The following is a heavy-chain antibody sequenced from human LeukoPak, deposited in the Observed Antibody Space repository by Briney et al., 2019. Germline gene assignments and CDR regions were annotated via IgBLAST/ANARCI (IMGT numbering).Heavy chain of an antibody. CDR3: AKDIRSIVVPPDAMDV. J-gene: IGHJ6*02. CDR2: ISWNSDII. D-gene: IGHD2-2*01. CDR1: GFTFDDYA. V-gene: IGHV3-9*01. Sequence: GRSLRLSCAASGFTFDDYAMHWVRQAPEKGLEWVSGISWNSDIIGYADSVKGRFTISRDSAKNSLYLQMYSLRPEDTAFYYCAKDIRSIVVPPDAMDVWGQGTTVTVSS.